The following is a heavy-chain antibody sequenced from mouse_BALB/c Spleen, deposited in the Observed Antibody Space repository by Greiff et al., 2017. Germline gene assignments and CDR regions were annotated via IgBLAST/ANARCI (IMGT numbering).Heavy chain of an antibody. Sequence: EVKLVESGGGLVKPGGSLKLSCAASGFTFSDYYMYWVRQTPAKRLEWVATISDGGSYTYYPDSVKGRFTISRDNAKNNLYLQMSSLKSEDTAMYYCAIYDGYYGDYWGQGTTLTVSS. CDR1: GFTFSDYY. CDR3: AIYDGYYGDY. D-gene: IGHD2-3*01. CDR2: ISDGGSYT. J-gene: IGHJ2*01. V-gene: IGHV5-4*02.